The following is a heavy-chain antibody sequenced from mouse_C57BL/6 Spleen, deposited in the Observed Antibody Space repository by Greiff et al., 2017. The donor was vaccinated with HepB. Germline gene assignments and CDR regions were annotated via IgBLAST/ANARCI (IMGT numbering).Heavy chain of an antibody. J-gene: IGHJ1*03. Sequence: QVHVKQPGAELVKPGASVKMSCKASGYTFTSYWITWVKQRPGQGLEWIGDIYPGSGSTNYNEKFKSKATLTVDTSSSTAYMQLSSLTSEDSAVYYCARVTPDWYFDVWGTGTTVTVSS. CDR1: GYTFTSYW. CDR3: ARVTPDWYFDV. V-gene: IGHV1-55*01. D-gene: IGHD2-1*01. CDR2: IYPGSGST.